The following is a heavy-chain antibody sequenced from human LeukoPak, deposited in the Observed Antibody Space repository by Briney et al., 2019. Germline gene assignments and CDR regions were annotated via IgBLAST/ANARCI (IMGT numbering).Heavy chain of an antibody. CDR3: ARDSCSSTSCAD. J-gene: IGHJ4*02. V-gene: IGHV1-69*06. Sequence: SVKVSCKASGGTFSSYAISWVRQAPGQGLEWMGRIIPIFGTANYAQKFQGRVTITADKSTSTAYMELNSLRSEDTAVYYCARDSCSSTSCADWGQGTLVTVSS. CDR2: IIPIFGTA. CDR1: GGTFSSYA. D-gene: IGHD2-2*01.